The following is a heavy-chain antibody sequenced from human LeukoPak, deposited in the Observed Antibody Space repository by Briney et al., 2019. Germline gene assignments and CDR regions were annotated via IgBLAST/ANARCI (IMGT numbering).Heavy chain of an antibody. CDR1: GYTFTSYD. D-gene: IGHD2-2*01. V-gene: IGHV1-2*02. CDR3: ARGLGYCSSTSCYYYYYYMDV. Sequence: ASVKVSCKASGYTFTSYDINWVRQATGQGLEWMGWMNPNSGGTNYAQKFQGTVTMTRDTSISTAYMELSRLRSDDTAVYYCARGLGYCSSTSCYYYYYYMDVWGKGTTVTVSS. CDR2: MNPNSGGT. J-gene: IGHJ6*03.